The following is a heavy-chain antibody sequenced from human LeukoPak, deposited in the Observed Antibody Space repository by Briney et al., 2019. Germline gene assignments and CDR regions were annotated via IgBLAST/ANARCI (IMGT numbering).Heavy chain of an antibody. D-gene: IGHD6-13*01. CDR3: ARYLVEGAAGTIDY. Sequence: SETLSLTCAVYGGSFSGYYWSWLRQPPGKGLEWIGEINHSGSTNYNPSLRSRVTISVDTSKNQFSLKLSSVTAADTAVYYCARYLVEGAAGTIDYWGQGTLVTVSS. CDR1: GGSFSGYY. CDR2: INHSGST. V-gene: IGHV4-34*01. J-gene: IGHJ4*02.